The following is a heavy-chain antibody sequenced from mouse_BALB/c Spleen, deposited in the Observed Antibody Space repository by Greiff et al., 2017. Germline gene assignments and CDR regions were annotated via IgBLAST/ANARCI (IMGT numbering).Heavy chain of an antibody. CDR2: ISSGSSTI. D-gene: IGHD4-1*01. CDR3: GRGELTGYAMDY. CDR1: GFTFSSFG. Sequence: EVMLVESGGGLVQPGGSRKLSCAASGFTFSSFGMHWVRQAPEKGLEWVAYISSGSSTIYYADTVKGRFTITRDNPKNTLFLQMTSLRSEDTAMYYCGRGELTGYAMDYWGQGTSVTVSS. J-gene: IGHJ4*01. V-gene: IGHV5-17*02.